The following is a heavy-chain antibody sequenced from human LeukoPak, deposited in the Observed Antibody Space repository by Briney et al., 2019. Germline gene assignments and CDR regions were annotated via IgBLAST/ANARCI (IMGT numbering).Heavy chain of an antibody. CDR1: GFTFSNYP. CDR2: ISSDGNEK. CDR3: AREGSSGYYPY. J-gene: IGHJ4*02. D-gene: IGHD3-22*01. Sequence: GGSLRLSCAASGFTFSNYPMHWVRQAPGKGLEWVAVISSDGNEKHYADPVKGRFTISRDNSKNTLYLRLNSLRAEDTAVCYCAREGSSGYYPYWGQGILVTVSS. V-gene: IGHV3-30*04.